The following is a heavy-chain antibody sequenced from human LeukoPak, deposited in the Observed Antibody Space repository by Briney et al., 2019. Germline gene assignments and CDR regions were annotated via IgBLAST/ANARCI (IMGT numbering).Heavy chain of an antibody. D-gene: IGHD2-21*01. CDR1: GGSISSYY. Sequence: SETLSLTCTVSGGSISSYYWSWIRQPPGKGLEWIGYIYYSGSTNYNPSLKSRVTISVDTSMNQFSLKLSSVTAADTAVYYCARESAYGHDAFDIWGQGTMVTVSS. V-gene: IGHV4-59*01. CDR2: IYYSGST. J-gene: IGHJ3*02. CDR3: ARESAYGHDAFDI.